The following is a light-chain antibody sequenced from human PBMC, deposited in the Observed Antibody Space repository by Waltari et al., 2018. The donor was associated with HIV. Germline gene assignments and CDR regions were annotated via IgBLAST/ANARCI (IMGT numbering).Light chain of an antibody. Sequence: QLVLTQSPSASASLGASVKLTCTLSSGHSSYAIAWHQQQPEKGPRYLMKLNSDGSHSKGDGIPDRFSGSSSGAERYLTISSLQSEDEADYYCQSYDNSLKEVFGGGTKLTVL. J-gene: IGLJ2*01. CDR3: QSYDNSLKEV. CDR2: LNSDGSH. CDR1: SGHSSYA. V-gene: IGLV4-69*01.